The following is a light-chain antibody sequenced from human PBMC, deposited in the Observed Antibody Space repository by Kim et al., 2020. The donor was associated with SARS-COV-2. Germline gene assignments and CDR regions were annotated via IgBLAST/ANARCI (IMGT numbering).Light chain of an antibody. Sequence: EIVMTQSPATLSVSPGERVTLSCRASQTVDRNLAWYQQKGGQPPRLLIYRASTRATDIPDRFSGSGSGTEFTLTIHSLRSEDSGNYYCQQFSKWPRTFGGGTKLEI. CDR1: QTVDRN. CDR2: RAS. CDR3: QQFSKWPRT. J-gene: IGKJ4*01. V-gene: IGKV3-15*01.